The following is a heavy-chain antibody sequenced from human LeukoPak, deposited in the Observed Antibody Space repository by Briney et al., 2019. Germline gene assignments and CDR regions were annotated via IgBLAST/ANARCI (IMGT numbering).Heavy chain of an antibody. Sequence: GGSLRLSSAGSGFTICSFWMHWLRHAPGKGLVWFSRINNDERSTSHADSVKGRFTISRANAKTTLYLRINSLGAEDTAVYYSARGDGVAGNCYWGQGTLVTVSS. V-gene: IGHV3-74*01. CDR2: INNDERST. J-gene: IGHJ4*02. D-gene: IGHD6-19*01. CDR1: GFTICSFW. CDR3: ARGDGVAGNCY.